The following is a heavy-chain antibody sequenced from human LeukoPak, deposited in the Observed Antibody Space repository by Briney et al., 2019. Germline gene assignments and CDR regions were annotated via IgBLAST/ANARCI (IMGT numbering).Heavy chain of an antibody. J-gene: IGHJ4*02. V-gene: IGHV3-15*01. D-gene: IGHD3-22*01. CDR3: TTARYYDSSGYYWNY. CDR1: GFTFSNAW. CDR2: IKSKTDGGTT. Sequence: PGGSLRLSCAASGFTFSNAWMSWVRQAPGKGLEWIGRIKSKTDGGTTDYAAPVKGRSTISRDDSKNTLYLQMNSLKTEDTAVYYCTTARYYDSSGYYWNYWGQGTLVTVSS.